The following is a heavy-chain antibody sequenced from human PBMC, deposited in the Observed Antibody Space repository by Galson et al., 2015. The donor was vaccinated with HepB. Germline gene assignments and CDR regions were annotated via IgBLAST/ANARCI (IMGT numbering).Heavy chain of an antibody. CDR1: GGSFGGYY. CDR3: ARGEYSSSHYKFDY. CDR2: INHSGST. V-gene: IGHV4-34*01. D-gene: IGHD6-6*01. J-gene: IGHJ4*02. Sequence: ETLSLTCAVYGGSFGGYYWSWIRQPPGKGLEWIGEINHSGSTNYNPSLKSRVTISVDTSRNQFSLKLSSVTAADTAVYYCARGEYSSSHYKFDYWGQGTLVTVSS.